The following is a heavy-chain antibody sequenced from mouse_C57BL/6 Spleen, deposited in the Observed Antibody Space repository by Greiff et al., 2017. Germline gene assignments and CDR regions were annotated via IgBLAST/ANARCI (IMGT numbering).Heavy chain of an antibody. CDR2: ISDGGSYT. Sequence: VMLVESGGGLVKPGGSLKLSCAASGFTFSSYAMSWVRQTPEKRLEWVATISDGGSYTYYPDNVKGRFTISRDNAKNNLYLQMSHLKSEDTAMYYGARDRGYGSSYYWYFDVWGTGTTVTVSS. V-gene: IGHV5-4*01. J-gene: IGHJ1*03. CDR1: GFTFSSYA. CDR3: ARDRGYGSSYYWYFDV. D-gene: IGHD1-1*01.